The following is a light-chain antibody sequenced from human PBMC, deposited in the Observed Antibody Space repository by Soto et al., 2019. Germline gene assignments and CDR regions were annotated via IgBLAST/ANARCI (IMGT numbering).Light chain of an antibody. J-gene: IGLJ2*01. CDR3: SSFAGKNNLV. Sequence: QSALTQPPSASGSPGQSVTISCTGTSSDVGGYNYVSWYQQHPGKAPKLMISEVSKRPSGVPGRFSGSKSGNTASLTVSGLQAEDEADYYCSSFAGKNNLVFGGGTKVTVL. V-gene: IGLV2-8*01. CDR2: EVS. CDR1: SSDVGGYNY.